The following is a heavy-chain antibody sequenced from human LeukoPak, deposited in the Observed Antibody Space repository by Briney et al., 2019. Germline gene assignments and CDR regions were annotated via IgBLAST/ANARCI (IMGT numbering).Heavy chain of an antibody. V-gene: IGHV4-30-2*01. CDR3: AREATDLRAFDY. J-gene: IGHJ4*02. CDR1: GGAISSGGYS. CDR2: IYHSGST. D-gene: IGHD2-21*02. Sequence: SQTLSLTCAVSGGAISSGGYSWSCIRQPPGKGLEWIGYIYHSGSTYYNPSLTSRVPISVDRSKNQFSLKLSSVTAADTAVYYCAREATDLRAFDYWGQGTLVTVSS.